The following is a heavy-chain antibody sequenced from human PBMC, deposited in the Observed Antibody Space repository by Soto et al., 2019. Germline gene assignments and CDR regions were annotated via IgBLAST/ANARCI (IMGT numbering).Heavy chain of an antibody. Sequence: ASVKVSCKASGYTFTSYDMNWVRQATEQGLEWMGWMNPNSGNTGYAQKFQGRVTITADESTSTAYMELSSLRSEDTAVYYCATPTSGYCSSTSCYNYYYYYGMDVWGQGTTVTVSS. D-gene: IGHD2-2*03. CDR2: MNPNSGNT. J-gene: IGHJ6*02. CDR1: GYTFTSYD. CDR3: ATPTSGYCSSTSCYNYYYYYGMDV. V-gene: IGHV1-8*01.